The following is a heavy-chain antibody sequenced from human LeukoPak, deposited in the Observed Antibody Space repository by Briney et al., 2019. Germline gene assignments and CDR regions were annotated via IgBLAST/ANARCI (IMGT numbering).Heavy chain of an antibody. CDR1: GLTFSNHQ. V-gene: IGHV3-7*05. CDR2: IKQDGGEK. CDR3: AKFYDILTGYFDY. J-gene: IGHJ4*02. Sequence: PGGSLRLSCVGSGLTFSNHQMNWVRQAPGKGLEWVAMIKQDGGEKHYVDSVKGRFTISRDNAKNTLYLQMNSLRAEDTAVYYCAKFYDILTGYFDYWGQGTLVTVSS. D-gene: IGHD3-9*01.